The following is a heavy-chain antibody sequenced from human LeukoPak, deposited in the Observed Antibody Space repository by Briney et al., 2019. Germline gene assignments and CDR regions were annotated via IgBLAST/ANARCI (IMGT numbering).Heavy chain of an antibody. CDR1: GYTFTGYY. CDR3: ARETYSSSSRWFDP. D-gene: IGHD6-6*01. V-gene: IGHV1-2*06. Sequence: ASVTVSCKASGYTFTGYYMHWVRQAPGQGLEWMGRINPNSGGTNYAQKFQGRVTMTRDTSISTAYMELSRLRSDDTAVYYCARETYSSSSRWFDPWGQGTLVTVSS. CDR2: INPNSGGT. J-gene: IGHJ5*02.